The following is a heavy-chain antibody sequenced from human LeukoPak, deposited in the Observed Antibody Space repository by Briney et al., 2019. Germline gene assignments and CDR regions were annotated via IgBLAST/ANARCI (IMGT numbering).Heavy chain of an antibody. D-gene: IGHD3-3*01. CDR1: GFTFSSYG. J-gene: IGHJ4*02. Sequence: GGSLRLSCAASGFTFSSYGMHWVRQAPGKGLEWVAFIRYDGSNKYYADSEKGRFTSSRDNAKNTLYLQMHSLRAEDAAVYYCANRQLRFLEWSFDYWGQGTLVTVSS. CDR2: IRYDGSNK. CDR3: ANRQLRFLEWSFDY. V-gene: IGHV3-30*02.